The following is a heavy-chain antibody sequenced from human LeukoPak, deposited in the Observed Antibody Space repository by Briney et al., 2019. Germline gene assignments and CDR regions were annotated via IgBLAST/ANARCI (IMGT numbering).Heavy chain of an antibody. J-gene: IGHJ6*03. CDR2: IYTSGST. D-gene: IGHD6-19*01. CDR3: ARGGEGSGWLNYYYYMDV. V-gene: IGHV4-61*02. CDR1: GGSISSGSYY. Sequence: SQTLSLTCTVSGGSISSGSYYWSWIRQPAGKGLEWIGRIYTSGSTNYNPSLKSRVTISVDTSKNQFSLKLSSVTAADTAVYYRARGGEGSGWLNYYYYMDVWGKGTTVTISS.